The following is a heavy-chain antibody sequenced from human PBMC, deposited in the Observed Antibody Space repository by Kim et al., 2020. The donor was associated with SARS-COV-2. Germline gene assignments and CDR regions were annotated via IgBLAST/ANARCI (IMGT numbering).Heavy chain of an antibody. CDR3: AKEATWYSSGYYYADH. Sequence: SVKGRFTISRDNSKNTLYLQMNSLRAEDTAVYYCAKEATWYSSGYYYADHWGQGTLVTVSS. D-gene: IGHD3-22*01. J-gene: IGHJ4*02. V-gene: IGHV3-23*01.